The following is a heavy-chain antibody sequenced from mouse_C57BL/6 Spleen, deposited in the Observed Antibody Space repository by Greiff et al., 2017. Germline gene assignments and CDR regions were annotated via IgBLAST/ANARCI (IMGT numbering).Heavy chain of an antibody. CDR1: GFNIKDYY. Sequence: VQLKESGAELVKPGASVKLSCTASGFNIKDYYMHWVKQRTEQGLEWIGRIDPEDGETKYAPKFQGKATITADTSSNTAYLQLSSLTSEDTAVYYCARWDTTVVATDFDVWGTGTTVTVSS. CDR2: IDPEDGET. D-gene: IGHD1-1*01. J-gene: IGHJ1*03. V-gene: IGHV14-2*01. CDR3: ARWDTTVVATDFDV.